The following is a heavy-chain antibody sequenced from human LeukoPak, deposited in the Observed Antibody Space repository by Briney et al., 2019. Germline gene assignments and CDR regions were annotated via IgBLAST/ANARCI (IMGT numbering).Heavy chain of an antibody. D-gene: IGHD1-14*01. V-gene: IGHV6-1*01. CDR1: GDSVSSNSAA. CDR3: ARGPGAGYYYYYYMDV. Sequence: SQTPSLTCAISGDSVSSNSAAWNWIRQSPSRGLEWLGRTYYRSKWYNDYAVSVKSRITINPDTSKNQFSLQLNSVTPEDTAVYYCARGPGAGYYYYYYMDVWGKGTTVTVSS. J-gene: IGHJ6*03. CDR2: TYYRSKWYN.